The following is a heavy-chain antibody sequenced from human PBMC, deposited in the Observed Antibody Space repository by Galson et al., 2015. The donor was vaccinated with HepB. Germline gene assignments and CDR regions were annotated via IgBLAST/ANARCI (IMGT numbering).Heavy chain of an antibody. CDR3: TRSGGVWGPLTYYYDSSGHLPFDY. V-gene: IGHV3-49*03. Sequence: SLRLSCAASGFTFGDYAMSWFRQAPGKGLEWVGFIRSKAYGGTTEYAASVKGRFTISRDDSKSIAYLQMNSLKTEDTAVYYCTRSGGVWGPLTYYYDSSGHLPFDYWGQGTLVTVSS. J-gene: IGHJ4*02. CDR2: IRSKAYGGTT. CDR1: GFTFGDYA. D-gene: IGHD3-22*01.